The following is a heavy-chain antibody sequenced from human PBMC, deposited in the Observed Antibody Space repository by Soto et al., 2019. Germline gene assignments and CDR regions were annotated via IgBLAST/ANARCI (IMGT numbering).Heavy chain of an antibody. V-gene: IGHV2-5*01. CDR3: AHRLEEYCSGGSCYSGYYGMDV. J-gene: IGHJ6*02. D-gene: IGHD2-15*01. CDR1: GFSLSTSGVG. CDR2: IYWNDDK. Sequence: SGPTLVNPTQTLTLTCTFSGFSLSTSGVGVGWIRQPPGKALEWLALIYWNDDKRYSPSLKSRLTITKDTSKNQVVLTMTNMDPVDTATYYCAHRLEEYCSGGSCYSGYYGMDVWGQGTTVTVSS.